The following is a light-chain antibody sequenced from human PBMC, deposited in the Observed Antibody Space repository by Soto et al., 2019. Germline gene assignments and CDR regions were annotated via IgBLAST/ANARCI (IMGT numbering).Light chain of an antibody. CDR2: EGS. Sequence: QSVLTQPASVSGSPGQSITISCTGTSSDVGSYNLVSWYQQHPGKAPKLMIYEGSKRPSGGSNRLSGSKFGNTASLTNSGPQAEGQADYCCCSYAGSSIVVFGGGTKLTVL. V-gene: IGLV2-23*01. CDR3: CSYAGSSIVV. J-gene: IGLJ2*01. CDR1: SSDVGSYNL.